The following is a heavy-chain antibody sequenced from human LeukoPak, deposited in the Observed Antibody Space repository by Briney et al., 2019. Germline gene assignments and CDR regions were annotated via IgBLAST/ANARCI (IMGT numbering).Heavy chain of an antibody. CDR1: GFTFSSYA. CDR2: ISYDGSNK. Sequence: PGGSLRLSCAASGFTFSSYAMHWVRQAPGKGLEWVAVISYDGSNKYYADSVKGRFTISRDNSKNTLYLQMNSLRAEDTAVYYCARDSLSRDGYNLDYWGQGALVTVSS. J-gene: IGHJ4*02. V-gene: IGHV3-30*01. CDR3: ARDSLSRDGYNLDY. D-gene: IGHD5-24*01.